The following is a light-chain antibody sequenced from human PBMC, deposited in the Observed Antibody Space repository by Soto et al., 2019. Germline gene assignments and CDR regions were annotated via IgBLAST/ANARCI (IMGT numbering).Light chain of an antibody. CDR1: QSVSSY. Sequence: EIVLTQSPATLSLSPGERATLSCRASQSVSSYLAWYQQKPGQAPRLLIYDASNRATGIPARLSGSGSGTGFTLTISSLEPEDFAVYYCQQRSNWPTFGGGTKVDLK. J-gene: IGKJ4*01. V-gene: IGKV3-11*01. CDR3: QQRSNWPT. CDR2: DAS.